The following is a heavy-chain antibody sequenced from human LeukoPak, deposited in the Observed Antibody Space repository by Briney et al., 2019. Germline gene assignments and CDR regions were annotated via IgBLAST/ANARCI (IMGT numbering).Heavy chain of an antibody. V-gene: IGHV4-30-4*08. Sequence: PSETLSITCTVSGGSISNGDHYWSWIRQHPGKGLEWIGHIYYSGSTYYNPSLKSRGIISVDRSKNQFSLKLSSVTAADTAVYYCARDRYGDHTYFDYWGQGTLVTVSS. J-gene: IGHJ4*02. CDR2: IYYSGST. CDR1: GGSISNGDHY. D-gene: IGHD4-17*01. CDR3: ARDRYGDHTYFDY.